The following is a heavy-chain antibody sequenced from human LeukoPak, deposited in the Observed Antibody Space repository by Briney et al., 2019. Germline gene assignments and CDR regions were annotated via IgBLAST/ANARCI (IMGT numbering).Heavy chain of an antibody. Sequence: SETLSLTCAVYGGSFSGYYWSWIRQPPGKGLEWIGEINHSGSTNYNPSLKSGVTISGDTSKNQFPVKLSSVTAADTAVYYCARAGILLWFGEFPAGWFDPWGQGTLVTVSS. D-gene: IGHD3-10*01. CDR3: ARAGILLWFGEFPAGWFDP. CDR2: INHSGST. J-gene: IGHJ5*02. V-gene: IGHV4-34*01. CDR1: GGSFSGYY.